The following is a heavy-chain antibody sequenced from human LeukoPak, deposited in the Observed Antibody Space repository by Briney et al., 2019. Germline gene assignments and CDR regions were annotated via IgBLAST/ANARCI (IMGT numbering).Heavy chain of an antibody. V-gene: IGHV1-2*02. J-gene: IGHJ4*02. CDR3: ARADDILTGYYPDY. CDR2: INPNSGGT. D-gene: IGHD3-9*01. CDR1: GYTFTGYY. Sequence: ASVEVSCKASGYTFTGYYMHWVRQAPGQGFEWMGWINPNSGGTNYAQKFQGRVTMTRDTSISTAYMELSRLRSDDTAVDYCARADDILTGYYPDYWGQGTLVTVSS.